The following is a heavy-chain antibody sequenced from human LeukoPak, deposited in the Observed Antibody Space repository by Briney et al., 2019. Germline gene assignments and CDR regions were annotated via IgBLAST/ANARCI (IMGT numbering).Heavy chain of an antibody. J-gene: IGHJ4*02. CDR3: ARGVPMVRGVTYFDY. D-gene: IGHD3-10*01. Sequence: SETLSLTCTVSGGSISSGDYYWGWIRQPPGKGLEWIGYIYYSGSTYYNPSVKSRISISVDTSKNQFSLKLSSVTAADTAVYYCARGVPMVRGVTYFDYWGQGTLVTVSS. CDR1: GGSISSGDYY. V-gene: IGHV4-30-4*01. CDR2: IYYSGST.